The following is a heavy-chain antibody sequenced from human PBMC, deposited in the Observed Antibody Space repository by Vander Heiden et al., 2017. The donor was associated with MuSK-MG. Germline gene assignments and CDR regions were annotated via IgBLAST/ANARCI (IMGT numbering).Heavy chain of an antibody. D-gene: IGHD2-2*02. Sequence: QVQLQESGPGLVKPSETLSLTCTVSGGSISSYYWSWIRQPPGKGLEWIGYIYYSGSTNYNPSLKSRVTISVDTSKNQFSLKLSSVTAADTAVYYCARAIVVVPAAIRNVGFDPWGQGTLVTVSS. J-gene: IGHJ5*02. CDR3: ARAIVVVPAAIRNVGFDP. CDR2: IYYSGST. CDR1: GGSISSYY. V-gene: IGHV4-59*01.